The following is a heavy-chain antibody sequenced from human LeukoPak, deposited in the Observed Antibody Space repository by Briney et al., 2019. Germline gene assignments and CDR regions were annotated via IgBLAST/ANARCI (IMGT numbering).Heavy chain of an antibody. CDR2: TYYRSKWSN. V-gene: IGHV6-1*01. Sequence: SQTLSLTCAISGDSVSSNSVTWNWIRQSPSRGLEWLGRTYYRSKWSNDYAVSMKSRITINSDTSKNQFSLQLNSVTPEDTAVYYCARVSGGVFGYWGQGTLVTVSS. CDR3: ARVSGGVFGY. J-gene: IGHJ4*02. CDR1: GDSVSSNSVT. D-gene: IGHD3-10*01.